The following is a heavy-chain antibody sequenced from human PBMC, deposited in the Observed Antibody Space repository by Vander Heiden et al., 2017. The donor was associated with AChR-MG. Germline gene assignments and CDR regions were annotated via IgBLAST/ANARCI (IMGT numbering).Heavy chain of an antibody. J-gene: IGHJ4*02. CDR1: GFTFSSYS. V-gene: IGHV3-21*01. CDR3: AREGDYVWGSYRYTNPSEFDY. CDR2: ISSSSSYI. Sequence: EVQLVESGGGLVKPGGSLRLSCAASGFTFSSYSMNWVRQAPGKGLEWVSSISSSSSYIYYADSVKGRFTISRDNAKNSLYLQMNSLRAEDTAVYYCAREGDYVWGSYRYTNPSEFDYWGQGTLVTVSS. D-gene: IGHD3-16*02.